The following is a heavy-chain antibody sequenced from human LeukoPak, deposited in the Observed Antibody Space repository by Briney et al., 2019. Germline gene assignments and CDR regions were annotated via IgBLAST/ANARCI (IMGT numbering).Heavy chain of an antibody. J-gene: IGHJ5*02. Sequence: ASVKVSCKASGYDFDFYGISWLQQAPGQGLEWMGYISAFNGSTHYAQKFQGRVTLTTDTSTYTAYMELTSLRSDDTAVYFCAKDILLPLSVPDPWGQGTLVTVSS. CDR3: AKDILLPLSVPDP. CDR2: ISAFNGST. V-gene: IGHV1-18*01. D-gene: IGHD1-14*01. CDR1: GYDFDFYG.